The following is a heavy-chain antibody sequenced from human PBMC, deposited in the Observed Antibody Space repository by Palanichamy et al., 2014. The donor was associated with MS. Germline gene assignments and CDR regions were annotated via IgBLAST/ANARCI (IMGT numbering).Heavy chain of an antibody. J-gene: IGHJ4*02. D-gene: IGHD6-13*01. Sequence: VQLVESGGDLVQPGGSLRLSCAASGFTFSGYWMHWVRQAPGKGLVWVARTDNDGSATSYADSVKGRFTVSRDNAKNTLYLEMNSLSAEDTAVYYCARDQTPGYFDYWGQGTLVTVSS. CDR2: TDNDGSAT. V-gene: IGHV3-74*01. CDR1: GFTFSGYW. CDR3: ARDQTPGYFDY.